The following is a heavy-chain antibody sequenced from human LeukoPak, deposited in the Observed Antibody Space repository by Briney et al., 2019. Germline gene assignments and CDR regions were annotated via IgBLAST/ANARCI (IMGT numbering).Heavy chain of an antibody. V-gene: IGHV4-59*01. D-gene: IGHD3-3*01. J-gene: IGHJ5*02. CDR2: ISYLAST. CDR3: ARGPYYDFWTGYHWFDP. CDR1: XYY. Sequence: XYYWXWIRXTXGXGLXXIXFISYLASTSYNPSLKSRVTLSIDTSKNQFSLKVRSLSAADTALYYCARGPYYDFWTGYHWFDPWGQGTLVTVSS.